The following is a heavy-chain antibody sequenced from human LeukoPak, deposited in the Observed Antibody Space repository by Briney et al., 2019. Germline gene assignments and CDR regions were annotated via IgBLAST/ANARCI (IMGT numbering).Heavy chain of an antibody. V-gene: IGHV4-61*02. CDR2: INSRGST. D-gene: IGHD6-25*01. CDR3: ARYRLGWFDP. J-gene: IGHJ5*02. Sequence: SETLSLTCTASGGSISSSDYFWSWIRQPAGRGLEWIGRINSRGSTNYNPSLKSRVTLSVDTSKNQFSLKLTSVTVADTAVYYCARYRLGWFDPWGQGTLVTVSS. CDR1: GGSISSSDYF.